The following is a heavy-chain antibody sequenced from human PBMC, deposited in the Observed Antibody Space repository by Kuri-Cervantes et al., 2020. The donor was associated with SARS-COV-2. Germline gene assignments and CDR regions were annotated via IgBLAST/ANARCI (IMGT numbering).Heavy chain of an antibody. D-gene: IGHD6-13*01. CDR2: ISSSGSTI. J-gene: IGHJ3*02. V-gene: IGHV3-48*04. CDR3: AAALIDAFDI. CDR1: GFTFSSYS. Sequence: GESLKISCAASGFTFSSYSMNWVRQAPGKGLEWVSYISSSGSTIYYADSVKGRFTISRDNAKNSLYLQMNSLRAEDTAVYYCAAALIDAFDIWGQGTMVTVSS.